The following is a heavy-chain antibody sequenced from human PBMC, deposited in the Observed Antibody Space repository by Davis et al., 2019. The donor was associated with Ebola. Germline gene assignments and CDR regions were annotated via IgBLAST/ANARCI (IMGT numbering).Heavy chain of an antibody. CDR1: GYTFTSYA. CDR3: ARSKFVDIVATFYLGMDV. CDR2: IIPIFGTA. V-gene: IGHV1-69*13. Sequence: SVKVSCKASGYTFTSYAMHWVRQAPGQRLEWMGGIIPIFGTANYAQKFQGRVTITADESTSTAYMELSSLRSEDTAVYYCARSKFVDIVATFYLGMDVWGQGTTVTVSS. D-gene: IGHD5-12*01. J-gene: IGHJ6*02.